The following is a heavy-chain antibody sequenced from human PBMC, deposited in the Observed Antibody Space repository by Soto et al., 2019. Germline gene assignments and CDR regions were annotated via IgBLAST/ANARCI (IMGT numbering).Heavy chain of an antibody. Sequence: EVQLLESGGGLVQPGGSLRLSCAASGFTFSSYAMSWVRQAPGKGLEWVSSIDGSGGRTFYADSVKGRFTISRDNSKCTLYLQMNSLRAEDTAVYYCAKYTRALDSWGHGTLVTFSS. CDR3: AKYTRALDS. V-gene: IGHV3-23*01. D-gene: IGHD2-2*01. J-gene: IGHJ5*01. CDR1: GFTFSSYA. CDR2: IDGSGGRT.